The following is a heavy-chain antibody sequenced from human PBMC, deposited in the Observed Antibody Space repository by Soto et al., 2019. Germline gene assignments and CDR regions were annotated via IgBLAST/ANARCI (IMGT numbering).Heavy chain of an antibody. CDR1: GGSFSGYY. V-gene: IGHV4-34*01. CDR3: ARGFPQRQQLFTSYYYYYMDV. J-gene: IGHJ6*03. D-gene: IGHD6-13*01. CDR2: INHSGST. Sequence: PSETLSLTCAVYGGSFSGYYWSWIRQPPGKGLEWIGEINHSGSTNYNPSLKSRVTISVDTSKNQFSLKLSSVTAADTAVYYCARGFPQRQQLFTSYYYYYMDVWGKGTTVTVSS.